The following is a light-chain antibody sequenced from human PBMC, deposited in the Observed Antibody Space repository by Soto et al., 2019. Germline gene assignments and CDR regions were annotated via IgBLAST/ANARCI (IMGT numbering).Light chain of an antibody. CDR2: AAS. J-gene: IGKJ1*01. CDR1: QDIGNY. CDR3: QEFNSALWT. V-gene: IGKV1-27*01. Sequence: DIQMTQSPSSLSASVGDRVTITCRATQDIGNYLTWYQQRPGKVPKLLIYAASTLQPGVPSRFSGSGSRTDFTLTISSLPPEDVATYYCQEFNSALWTFGQGTKVEIK.